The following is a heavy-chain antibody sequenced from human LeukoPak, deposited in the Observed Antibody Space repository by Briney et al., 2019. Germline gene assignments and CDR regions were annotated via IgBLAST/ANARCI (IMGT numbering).Heavy chain of an antibody. CDR2: ISSSSSHI. J-gene: IGHJ4*02. CDR3: ARDQTAMAIDY. Sequence: GGSLRLSCAASGFTFSSYSMNWVRQAPGKGLEWVSSISSSSSHIYYADSVKGRFTISRDNAKNSLYLQMNSLRAEDTAVYYCARDQTAMAIDYWGQGTLVTVSS. D-gene: IGHD5-18*01. V-gene: IGHV3-21*01. CDR1: GFTFSSYS.